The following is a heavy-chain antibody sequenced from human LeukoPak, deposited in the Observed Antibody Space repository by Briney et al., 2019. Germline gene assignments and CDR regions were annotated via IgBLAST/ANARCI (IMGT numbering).Heavy chain of an antibody. CDR2: IWNDGNNI. Sequence: GGSLRLSCAASGFTFSSYGMHWVRQAPGKGLEWLALIWNDGNNINYADAVKGRFTISRDNSNNTLYLQMNSLRAEDTALYYCAREGGGFCSGYDFPGLDHWGQGTLVTVSS. CDR1: GFTFSSYG. D-gene: IGHD3-22*01. J-gene: IGHJ4*02. V-gene: IGHV3-33*01. CDR3: AREGGGFCSGYDFPGLDH.